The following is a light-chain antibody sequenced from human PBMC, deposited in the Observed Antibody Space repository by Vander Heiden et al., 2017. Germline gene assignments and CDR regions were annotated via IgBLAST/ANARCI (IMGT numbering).Light chain of an antibody. V-gene: IGKV1-39*01. CDR1: QSGSTC. CDR2: AAS. Sequence: IQMTPSPSSLSASVGDRGTITCRAGQSGSTCLNWYQQKPGKAPRLLIYAASYLQSGVPARFSGSGSGTEFTLTISSLEPEDFATYYCQQSYNPPLTFGQGTRVEIK. J-gene: IGKJ1*01. CDR3: QQSYNPPLT.